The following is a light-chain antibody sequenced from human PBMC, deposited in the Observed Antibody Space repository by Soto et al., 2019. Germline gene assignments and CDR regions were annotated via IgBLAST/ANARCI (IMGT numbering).Light chain of an antibody. CDR2: GIS. CDR1: QSVNSN. CDR3: QQHGQWPIT. V-gene: IGKV3D-15*01. J-gene: IGKJ5*01. Sequence: EIVMTQSPATLSVSPGERATLSCRASQSVNSNYLAWYQQKPGQAPRLLIYGISKRATDIPDRFSGSGSGTEFPLTISRLQPEDFATYYCQQHGQWPITFGQGTRLEIK.